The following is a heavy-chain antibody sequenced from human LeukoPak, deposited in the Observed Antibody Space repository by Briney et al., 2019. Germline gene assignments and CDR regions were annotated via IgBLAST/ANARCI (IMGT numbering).Heavy chain of an antibody. D-gene: IGHD6-13*01. J-gene: IGHJ4*02. CDR2: IYHSGST. Sequence: PSETLSLTCAVSGYSISSGYYWGWIRQPPGQGLEWIGSIYHSGSTYYNPSLKSRVTISVDTSKNQFSLKLSSVTAADTAVYYCARLERVGVAAAGNIYWGQGTLVTVSS. CDR1: GYSISSGYY. V-gene: IGHV4-38-2*01. CDR3: ARLERVGVAAAGNIY.